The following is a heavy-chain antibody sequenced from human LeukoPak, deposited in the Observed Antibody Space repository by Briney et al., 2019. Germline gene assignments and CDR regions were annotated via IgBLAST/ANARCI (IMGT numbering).Heavy chain of an antibody. J-gene: IGHJ5*02. CDR2: MSGSGGST. V-gene: IGHV3-23*01. Sequence: GGSLRLSCAASGFTFSSYVMSWVRQAPGKGLEWVSAMSGSGGSTYYADSVKGRFTISRDNSKNTLYLQMNSLRAEDTAVYYCAREGSSGYNNWFDPWGQGTLVTVSS. CDR3: AREGSSGYNNWFDP. CDR1: GFTFSSYV. D-gene: IGHD3-22*01.